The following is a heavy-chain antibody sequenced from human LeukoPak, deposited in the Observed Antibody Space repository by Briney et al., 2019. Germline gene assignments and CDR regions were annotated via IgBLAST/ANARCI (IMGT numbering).Heavy chain of an antibody. CDR2: ISAYNGNT. V-gene: IGHV1-18*01. CDR3: ARVYYDFWSGYEYDAFDI. CDR1: GYTFTSYG. D-gene: IGHD3-3*01. Sequence: GASVKVSCKASGYTFTSYGISWVRQAPGQGLEWMGWISAYNGNTNYALKLQGRVTMTTDTSTSTAYMELRSLRSDDTAVYYCARVYYDFWSGYEYDAFDIWGQGTMVTVSS. J-gene: IGHJ3*02.